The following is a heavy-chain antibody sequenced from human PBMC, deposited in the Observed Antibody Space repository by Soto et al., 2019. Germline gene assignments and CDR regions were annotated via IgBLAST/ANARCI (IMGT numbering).Heavy chain of an antibody. CDR3: ALGSGLITDVRRPSRYYFDS. CDR1: GFTFSSYS. D-gene: IGHD1-20*01. J-gene: IGHJ4*02. Sequence: EVQLVESGGGLVKPGGSLRLSCAASGFTFSSYSMNWVRQAPGKGLEWVSSISSSSSYIYYADSVKGRFTISRDNDKNSPCLQMNRLRAEDTAVYYCALGSGLITDVRRPSRYYFDSWGQGSLVTVSS. V-gene: IGHV3-21*01. CDR2: ISSSSSYI.